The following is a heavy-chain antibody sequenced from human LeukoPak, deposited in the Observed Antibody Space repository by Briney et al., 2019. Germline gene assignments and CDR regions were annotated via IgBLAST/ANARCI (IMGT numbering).Heavy chain of an antibody. V-gene: IGHV4-39*01. CDR3: ARLEYFTIFGVVIPNHDAFDI. D-gene: IGHD3-3*01. J-gene: IGHJ3*02. CDR2: IYYSGST. Sequence: PSETLSLTCTVSGGSISSSSYYWGWIRQPPGKGLEWIGSIYYSGSTYYNPSLKSRVTMSVDTSKNQFSLKLSSVTAADTAVYYCARLEYFTIFGVVIPNHDAFDIWGQGTMVTVSS. CDR1: GGSISSSSYY.